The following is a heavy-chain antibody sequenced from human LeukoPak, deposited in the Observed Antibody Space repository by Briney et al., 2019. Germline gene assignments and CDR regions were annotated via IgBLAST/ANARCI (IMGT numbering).Heavy chain of an antibody. Sequence: KSSETLSLTCAVSGGSISSGGYSWSWIRQPPGKGLEWIGYIYHSGSTYYNPSLKSRVTISVDRSKNQFSLKLSSVTAADTAVYYCARTYSGWYGPHYGMDVWGQGTTVTVSS. D-gene: IGHD6-19*01. V-gene: IGHV4-30-2*01. CDR1: GGSISSGGYS. J-gene: IGHJ6*02. CDR3: ARTYSGWYGPHYGMDV. CDR2: IYHSGST.